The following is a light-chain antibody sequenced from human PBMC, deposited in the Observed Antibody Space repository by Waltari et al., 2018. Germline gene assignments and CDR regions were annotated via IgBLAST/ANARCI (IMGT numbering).Light chain of an antibody. J-gene: IGLJ2*01. CDR3: QAWDSSTVV. V-gene: IGLV3-1*01. CDR1: KLGEKI. CDR2: QDS. Sequence: SYALTQPPSVSVSPGQTATTTRPCDKLGEKIACWYQQKPGQSPVLVIYQDSKRPSGIPERFSGSNSGNTATLTISGTQAMDEADYYCQAWDSSTVVFGGGTKLTVL.